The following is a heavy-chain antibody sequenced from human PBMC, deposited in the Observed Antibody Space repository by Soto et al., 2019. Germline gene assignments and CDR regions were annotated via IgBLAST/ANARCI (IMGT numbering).Heavy chain of an antibody. D-gene: IGHD1-26*01. CDR2: ISGSGGST. Sequence: DVQLVESGGGLVQPWGSLRLSCVASGVSCSSYTMNWVRQAPGKGLEWVSGISGSGGSTYYADSVQGRFAISRDNANNSLYLQINSLRAEDTAVYYCAQDRMGASGWLDTWGQATLVTVAS. J-gene: IGHJ5*02. CDR3: AQDRMGASGWLDT. V-gene: IGHV3-23*04. CDR1: GVSCSSYT.